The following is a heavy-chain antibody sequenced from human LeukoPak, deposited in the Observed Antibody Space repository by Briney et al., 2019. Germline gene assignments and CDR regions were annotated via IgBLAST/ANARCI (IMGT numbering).Heavy chain of an antibody. J-gene: IGHJ4*02. D-gene: IGHD6-19*01. CDR3: AGDKTTGGWYEFDY. Sequence: GGSLRLSCAASGFTFSSYGMSWVRQAPGKGLEWVSAISGSGGSTYYADSVKGRFTISRDTSKNTVSLQMNSLRAEDTAVYYCAGDKTTGGWYEFDYWGQGTLVTVSS. V-gene: IGHV3-23*01. CDR2: ISGSGGST. CDR1: GFTFSSYG.